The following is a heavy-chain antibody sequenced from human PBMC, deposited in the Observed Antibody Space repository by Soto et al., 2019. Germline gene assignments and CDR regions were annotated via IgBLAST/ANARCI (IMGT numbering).Heavy chain of an antibody. D-gene: IGHD6-19*01. CDR3: PRVNRGYSSGWYVTIFDY. V-gene: IGHV3-30-3*01. CDR2: ISYDGSNK. Sequence: ESGGGVVQPGRSLRLSCAASGFTFSSYAMHWVRQAPGKGLEWVAVISYDGSNKYYADSVKGRFTISRDNSKNTLYLQMNSLRAEDTAVYYCPRVNRGYSSGWYVTIFDYWGQGTLVTVSS. CDR1: GFTFSSYA. J-gene: IGHJ4*02.